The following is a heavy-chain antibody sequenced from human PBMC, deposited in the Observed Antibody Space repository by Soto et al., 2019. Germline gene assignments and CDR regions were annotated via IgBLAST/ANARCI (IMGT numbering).Heavy chain of an antibody. CDR1: GFSFSSYC. CDR2: ISGSGATT. Sequence: GGSLRLSCAASGFSFSSYCMSWVRQAPGKGLEWASAISGSGATTDYADSVKGRFTISRDNSKNTLYLQMNSLRAEDTAIYYCAKDRWQGGTCYFDYWGQGTLVTVSS. CDR3: AKDRWQGGTCYFDY. J-gene: IGHJ4*02. V-gene: IGHV3-23*01. D-gene: IGHD2-15*01.